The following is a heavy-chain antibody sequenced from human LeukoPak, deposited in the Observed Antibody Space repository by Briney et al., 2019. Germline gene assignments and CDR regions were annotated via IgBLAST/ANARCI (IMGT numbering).Heavy chain of an antibody. Sequence: SVKFSCKASVGTFSSYTISWVRQAPGQGLEWMGRIIPILGIANYAQKFQGRVTITADKSTSTAYMELSSLRSEDTAVYYCASMGIAVAGWNTYYFDYWGQGTLVTVSS. V-gene: IGHV1-69*02. J-gene: IGHJ4*02. CDR3: ASMGIAVAGWNTYYFDY. D-gene: IGHD6-19*01. CDR2: IIPILGIA. CDR1: VGTFSSYT.